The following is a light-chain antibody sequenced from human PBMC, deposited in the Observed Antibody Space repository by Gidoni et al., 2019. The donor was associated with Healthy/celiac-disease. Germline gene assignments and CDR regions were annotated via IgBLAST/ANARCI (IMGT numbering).Light chain of an antibody. J-gene: IGKJ2*01. CDR2: GAS. CDR1: QSVSSSY. V-gene: IGKV3-20*01. CDR3: QQYGSSPYT. Sequence: DTVLPQLPGTLSLSPGERATLSCRASQSVSSSYLAWYQQKPGQAPRLLIYGASSRATGIPDRFSGSGSGTDFTLTISRLEPEDFAVYYCQQYGSSPYTFGQGTKLEIK.